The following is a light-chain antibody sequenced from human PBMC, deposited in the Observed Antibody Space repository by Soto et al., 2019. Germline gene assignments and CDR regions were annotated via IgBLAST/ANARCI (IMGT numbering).Light chain of an antibody. CDR3: QQYNIWPQT. V-gene: IGKV3D-15*01. CDR1: QSVSRSN. Sequence: EIVLTQSPDTLSLSPGERATVSCRASQSVSRSNLAWYQHKPGQAPRLLIYGTSNRATGIPDRFTGSGSGTEFTLTISSLQSEDFAVYYCQQYNIWPQTFGQGTKVDIK. J-gene: IGKJ1*01. CDR2: GTS.